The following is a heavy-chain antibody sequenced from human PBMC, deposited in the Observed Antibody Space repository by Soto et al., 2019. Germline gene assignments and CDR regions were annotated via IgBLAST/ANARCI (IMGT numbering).Heavy chain of an antibody. Sequence: QASCKSSGHMVHSSAINCVRTGSGQGLDLMGGIVPMNGSPKYAQEFQDRVTITADASATTAYLDLSGLKSEDTAVDYCTFAPNWTYQLTTYWGRGSLVTVSS. CDR1: GHMVHSSA. J-gene: IGHJ4*02. D-gene: IGHD2-2*01. CDR3: TFAPNWTYQLTTY. CDR2: IVPMNGSP. V-gene: IGHV1-69*01.